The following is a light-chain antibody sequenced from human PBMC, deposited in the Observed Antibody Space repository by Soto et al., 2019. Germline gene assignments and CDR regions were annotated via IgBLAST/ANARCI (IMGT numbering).Light chain of an antibody. CDR1: QGVGSE. CDR2: DAS. J-gene: IGKJ5*01. CDR3: QQRNSWPIT. V-gene: IGKV3-11*01. Sequence: EIVLTQSPATLSLSAGETATLSCRASQGVGSELAWYQHKPGQAPRLLISDASNRATGIPARFSGSGSATDFTLTISTLEPEDFAIYYCQQRNSWPITFGQGTRLEIK.